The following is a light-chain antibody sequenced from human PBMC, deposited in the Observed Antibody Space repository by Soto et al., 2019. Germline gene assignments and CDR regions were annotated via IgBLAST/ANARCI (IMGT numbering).Light chain of an antibody. J-gene: IGKJ5*01. Sequence: EIVMTPSPATLSVSPGERATLSCRASESVSSKLVWYQKTPGQAPRLLIHDASARATGIPARFSGSGSGTDFTLTITSLEPEDFAVYFCHQRYNWPRVTFGQGTRLEIK. V-gene: IGKV3-15*01. CDR3: HQRYNWPRVT. CDR2: DAS. CDR1: ESVSSK.